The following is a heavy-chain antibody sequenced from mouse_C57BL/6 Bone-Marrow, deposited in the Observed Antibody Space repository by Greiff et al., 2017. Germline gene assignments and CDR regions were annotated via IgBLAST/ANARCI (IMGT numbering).Heavy chain of an antibody. J-gene: IGHJ3*01. CDR3: ARGWGESGNYGFAY. V-gene: IGHV1-61*01. CDR1: GYTFTSYW. CDR2: IDPSDSET. D-gene: IGHD2-1*01. Sequence: QVQLQQPGAELVRPGSSVKLSCKASGYTFTSYWMDWVKQRPGQGLEWIGNIDPSDSETQYNQKFQDKATLTVDKSSSTAYMQLSSLTSEDSAVYYCARGWGESGNYGFAYWGHGTLVTVSA.